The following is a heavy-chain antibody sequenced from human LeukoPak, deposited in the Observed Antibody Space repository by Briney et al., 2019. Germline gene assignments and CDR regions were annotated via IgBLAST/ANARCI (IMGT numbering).Heavy chain of an antibody. Sequence: PSETLSLTCTVSGGAISSYYWSWIRQPPGKGLEWIGYIYYSGSTNYNPSLKGRVTISVDTSKNQFSLKLSSVTAADTAVYYCARSRPSGYSRYGPIDYWGQGTLVTVSS. J-gene: IGHJ4*02. CDR2: IYYSGST. CDR1: GGAISSYY. V-gene: IGHV4-59*01. CDR3: ARSRPSGYSRYGPIDY. D-gene: IGHD5-12*01.